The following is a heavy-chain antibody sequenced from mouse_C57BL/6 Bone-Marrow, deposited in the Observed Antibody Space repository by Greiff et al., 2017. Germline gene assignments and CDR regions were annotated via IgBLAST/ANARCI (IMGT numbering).Heavy chain of an antibody. V-gene: IGHV14-3*01. Sequence: EVQRVESVAELVRPGASVKLSCTASGFNIKNTYMHWVKQRPEQGLEWIGRIDPANGNTKYAPKFQGKATITADTSSNTAYLQLSSLTSEDTAIYYCASPYYSNYVGSFFDYWGQGTTLTVSS. CDR3: ASPYYSNYVGSFFDY. CDR1: GFNIKNTY. D-gene: IGHD2-5*01. J-gene: IGHJ2*01. CDR2: IDPANGNT.